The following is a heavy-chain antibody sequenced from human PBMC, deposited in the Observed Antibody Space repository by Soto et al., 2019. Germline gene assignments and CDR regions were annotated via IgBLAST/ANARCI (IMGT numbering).Heavy chain of an antibody. CDR1: GGSFSGYY. D-gene: IGHD6-19*01. CDR3: ARLPEGLWLVGYYYYGMDL. CDR2: INHSGST. Sequence: PSETLSLTCAVYGGSFSGYYWSWIRQPPGTGLEWIGEINHSGSTNYNPSLKSRVPISVDTSKNQFSLKLSSVTAADTAVYYCARLPEGLWLVGYYYYGMDLWGQGTPVTVSS. V-gene: IGHV4-34*01. J-gene: IGHJ6*02.